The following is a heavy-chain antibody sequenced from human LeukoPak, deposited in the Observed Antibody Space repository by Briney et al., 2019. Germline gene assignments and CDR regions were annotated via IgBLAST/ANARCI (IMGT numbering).Heavy chain of an antibody. Sequence: ASVKVSFKASGYTFTSYYRHWVGQAPGQGLEWMGIINPSGGSTSYAQKFQGRVTMPRAKSTSTVYMELRSLRSEARAVYYCATNPEYSSSWYYFDYWGQGTLVTVSS. V-gene: IGHV1-46*01. CDR1: GYTFTSYY. D-gene: IGHD6-13*01. CDR3: ATNPEYSSSWYYFDY. J-gene: IGHJ4*02. CDR2: INPSGGST.